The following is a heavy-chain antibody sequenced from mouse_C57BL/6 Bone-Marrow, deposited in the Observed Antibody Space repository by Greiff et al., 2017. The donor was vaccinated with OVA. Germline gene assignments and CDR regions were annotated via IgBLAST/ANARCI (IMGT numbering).Heavy chain of an antibody. Sequence: QVQLKQPGAELVRPGTSVKLSCKASGYTFTSYWMHWVKQRPGQGLEWIGVIDPSDSYTNYNQKFKGKATLTVDTSSSTAYMQLSSLTSEDSAVYYCARLDSSGYVHWYFDVWGTGTTVTVSS. J-gene: IGHJ1*03. CDR2: IDPSDSYT. CDR1: GYTFTSYW. D-gene: IGHD3-2*02. V-gene: IGHV1-59*01. CDR3: ARLDSSGYVHWYFDV.